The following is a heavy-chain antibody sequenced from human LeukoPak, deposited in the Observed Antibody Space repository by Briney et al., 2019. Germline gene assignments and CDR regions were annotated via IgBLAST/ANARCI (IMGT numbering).Heavy chain of an antibody. V-gene: IGHV3-21*01. CDR1: GFIFSSYT. J-gene: IGHJ3*02. CDR2: ISSSSLYI. Sequence: PGGSLRLSCAASGFIFSSYTMNWVRQAPGKGLEWVSSISSSSLYIYYADSVKGRFTISRDNAKNSLDLQMNSLRAEDTAVYYCARSGRGYDDAFDIWGQGTMVTVSS. D-gene: IGHD5-12*01. CDR3: ARSGRGYDDAFDI.